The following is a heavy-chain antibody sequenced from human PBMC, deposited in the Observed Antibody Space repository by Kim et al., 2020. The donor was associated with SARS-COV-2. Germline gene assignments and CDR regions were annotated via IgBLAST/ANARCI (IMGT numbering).Heavy chain of an antibody. J-gene: IGHJ6*02. D-gene: IGHD3-10*01. CDR2: INCGNGTT. CDR3: ARERGSSEKTQDGMDV. Sequence: ASVKVSCKASGYTFTTYAMHWVRQAPGQMLAWMGWINCGNGTTKYSQKFQDRVTITRDTSASSAYMELSSRRSEDTAEYYCARERGSSEKTQDGMDVWGQGTTVTVSS. CDR1: GYTFTTYA. V-gene: IGHV1-3*01.